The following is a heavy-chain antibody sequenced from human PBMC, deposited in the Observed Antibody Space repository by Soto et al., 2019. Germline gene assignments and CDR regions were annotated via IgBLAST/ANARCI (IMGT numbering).Heavy chain of an antibody. CDR2: SRNKAKSYAT. CDR3: ARSLNRVTRYPQFDS. J-gene: IGHJ4*02. V-gene: IGHV3-72*01. Sequence: GGSLRLSCAASGFTFADYGMSWVRQAPGTVLEWVGRSRNKAKSYATDDAASVKGRFTISRDDSESSLYLQMNSLKTENTAVYYCARSLNRVTRYPQFDSWGQGTLVTVSS. D-gene: IGHD4-17*01. CDR1: GFTFADYG.